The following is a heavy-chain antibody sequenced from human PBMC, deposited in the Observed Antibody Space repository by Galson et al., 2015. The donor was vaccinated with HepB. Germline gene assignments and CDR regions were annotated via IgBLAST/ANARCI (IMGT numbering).Heavy chain of an antibody. V-gene: IGHV3-33*01. CDR1: GFSFSSYG. CDR3: ARDLAVVSYCPSVDV. Sequence: SLRLSCAASGFSFSSYGFHWVRQAPGKGLEWVAVLWHDGSNKNYADSVKGRFTISRDNFKNTLYLQMNSLRAEDTAVYYCARDLAVVSYCPSVDVWGPGFTVTVS. D-gene: IGHD1-26*01. CDR2: LWHDGSNK. J-gene: IGHJ6*02.